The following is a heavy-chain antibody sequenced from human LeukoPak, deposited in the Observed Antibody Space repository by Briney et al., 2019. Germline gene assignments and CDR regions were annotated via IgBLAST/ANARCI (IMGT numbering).Heavy chain of an antibody. CDR3: ARDLDDSSGYYYYYYGMDV. CDR1: GFSFSNFW. CDR2: IKQDGSEK. V-gene: IGHV3-7*01. J-gene: IGHJ6*02. Sequence: PGGSLRLSCAASGFSFSNFWMSWVRQAPGKGLEWVSNIKQDGSEKYYVDSVRGRFTISRDNSKNTLYLQMNSLRAEDTAVYYCARDLDDSSGYYYYYYGMDVWGQGTTVTVSS. D-gene: IGHD3-22*01.